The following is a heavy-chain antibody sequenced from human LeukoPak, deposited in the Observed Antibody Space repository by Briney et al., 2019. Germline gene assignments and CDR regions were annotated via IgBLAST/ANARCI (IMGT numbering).Heavy chain of an antibody. CDR3: AREEVVPAAIRSSAFDI. D-gene: IGHD2-2*01. CDR1: GGSISSGSYC. J-gene: IGHJ3*02. CDR2: IYYSGST. V-gene: IGHV4-31*03. Sequence: SQTLSLTCTVSGGSISSGSYCWSWIRQHPGQGLEGIVYIYYSGSTYYNPSLNSRLTISVDTSKNQFSLKLSSVTASDTAVYYCAREEVVPAAIRSSAFDIWGQGTMVTVSS.